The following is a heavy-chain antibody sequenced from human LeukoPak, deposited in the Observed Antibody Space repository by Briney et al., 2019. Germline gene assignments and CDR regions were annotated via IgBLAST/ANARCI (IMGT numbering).Heavy chain of an antibody. J-gene: IGHJ4*02. V-gene: IGHV3-23*01. CDR1: GFTFSSYA. CDR3: AKGHASYLSSTSCAPDY. CDR2: ISGSGGST. D-gene: IGHD2-2*01. Sequence: GGSLRLSCAASGFTFSSYAMSWVRQAPGKGLEWVSTISGSGGSTYYADSVKGRFTISRDSSKNTLYLQMNSLRAEDTAVYYCAKGHASYLSSTSCAPDYWGQGTLVTVSS.